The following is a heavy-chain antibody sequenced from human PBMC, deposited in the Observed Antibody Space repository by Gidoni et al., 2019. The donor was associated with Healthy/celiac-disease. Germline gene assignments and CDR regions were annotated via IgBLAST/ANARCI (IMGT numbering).Heavy chain of an antibody. CDR3: ARVRGYRGAFDI. D-gene: IGHD5-18*01. CDR1: GCSISSYY. CDR2: IYYSGST. V-gene: IGHV4-59*01. J-gene: IGHJ3*02. Sequence: QVQLQESGPGLVKPSETLSLTCTVSGCSISSYYWSWIRQPPGKGLEWIGYIYYSGSTNYNPSLKSRVTISVDTSKNQFSLKLSSVTAADTAVYYCARVRGYRGAFDIWGQGTMVTVSS.